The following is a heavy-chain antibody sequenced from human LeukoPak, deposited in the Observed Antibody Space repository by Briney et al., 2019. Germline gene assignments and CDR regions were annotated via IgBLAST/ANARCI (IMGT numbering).Heavy chain of an antibody. CDR3: ARVVVVVAATGEPDWFDP. CDR1: GGSISSGGYS. Sequence: PSETLSLTCAVSGGSISSGGYSWSWIRQPPGKGLEWIGYIYHSGSTYYNPSLKSRVTISVDTSKNQFSLKLSSVTAADTAVYYCARVVVVVAATGEPDWFDPWGQGTLVTVSS. V-gene: IGHV4-30-2*05. J-gene: IGHJ5*02. D-gene: IGHD2-15*01. CDR2: IYHSGST.